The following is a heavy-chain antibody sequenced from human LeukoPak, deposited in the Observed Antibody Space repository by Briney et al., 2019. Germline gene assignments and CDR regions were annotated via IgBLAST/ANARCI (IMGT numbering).Heavy chain of an antibody. V-gene: IGHV4-59*02. CDR3: ARYSNHVDYFDS. CDR1: GDSVSSHY. CDR2: VYYTGTS. D-gene: IGHD4-11*01. Sequence: PSETLSRTCSVSGDSVSSHYWSWIRQPPGKGLEWIAYVYYTGTSNYNPSLKSRVTISIDTSKNQFSLKLISVTAADTAVYYCARYSNHVDYFDSWGQGTLVTVSS. J-gene: IGHJ4*02.